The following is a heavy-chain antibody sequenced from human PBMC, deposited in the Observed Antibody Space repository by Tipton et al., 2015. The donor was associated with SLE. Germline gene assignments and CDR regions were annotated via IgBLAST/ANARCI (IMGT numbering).Heavy chain of an antibody. CDR2: IHPNSGGT. CDR3: ARDGGKDRPDY. Sequence: QLVQSGAEVKKPGASVKVSCKASGYTFTGYYMHWVRQAPGQGLEWMGWIHPNSGGTIYAQKFQGRVTMTGDTSISTAYMELSRLRSDDTAVYYCARDGGKDRPDYWGQGTLVTVSS. J-gene: IGHJ4*02. D-gene: IGHD2-15*01. CDR1: GYTFTGYY. V-gene: IGHV1-2*02.